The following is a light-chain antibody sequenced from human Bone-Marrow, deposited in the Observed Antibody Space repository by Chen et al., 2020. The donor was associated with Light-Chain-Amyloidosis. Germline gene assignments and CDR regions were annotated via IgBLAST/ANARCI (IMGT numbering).Light chain of an antibody. CDR3: QSYQGSSQGV. J-gene: IGLJ3*02. CDR1: SGSIATNY. CDR2: EDD. Sequence: NFMLTQPHSVSESPGNTVIISCTRSSGSIATNYVQWYQQRPGSSPTTVIYEDDQRPSGVPYRFSGSIDRSSNSASLTISGLKTDDEADYYCQSYQGSSQGVFGGGTKLTVL. V-gene: IGLV6-57*01.